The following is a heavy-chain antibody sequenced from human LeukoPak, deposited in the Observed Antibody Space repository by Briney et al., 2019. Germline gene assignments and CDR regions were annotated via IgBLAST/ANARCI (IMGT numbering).Heavy chain of an antibody. CDR2: ISSSSSYI. CDR3: ASAWGGYCSSTSCYPFDY. V-gene: IGHV3-21*01. D-gene: IGHD2-2*01. J-gene: IGHJ4*02. CDR1: GFTFSSHT. Sequence: GGSLRLSCAASGFTFSSHTMNWVRQAPGKGLEWVSSISSSSSYIYYADSVKGRFTISRDNAKNSLYLQMNSLRAEDTAVSYCASAWGGYCSSTSCYPFDYWGQGNLVTVSS.